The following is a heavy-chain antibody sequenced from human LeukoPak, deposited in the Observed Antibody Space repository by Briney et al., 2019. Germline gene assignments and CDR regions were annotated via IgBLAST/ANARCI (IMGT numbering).Heavy chain of an antibody. CDR3: ARGGLFAFDI. CDR1: GGSINNCY. V-gene: IGHV4-59*01. Sequence: PSETLSLTCTISGGSINNCYWSWIRQSPEKGLELIGYIFSTGITNYNPSLKSRVAISVDTSRNQFSLRLTSVTAADTAIFYCARGGLFAFDIWGQGTTVIVSS. J-gene: IGHJ3*02. CDR2: IFSTGIT.